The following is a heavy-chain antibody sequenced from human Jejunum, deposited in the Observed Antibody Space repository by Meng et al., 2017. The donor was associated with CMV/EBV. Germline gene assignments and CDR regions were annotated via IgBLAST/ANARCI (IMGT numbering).Heavy chain of an antibody. CDR3: VRGVSPTEWPLEK. D-gene: IGHD3-3*01. J-gene: IGHJ4*02. CDR1: GGSISSYY. V-gene: IGHV4-59*01. Sequence: VSGGSISSYYWCWVRQSPGKGLEWLGYIHYSESTKYNPSLESRVTMSLDRSRNQFSLRLSSVTAADTAVYFCVRGVSPTEWPLEKWGQGTLVTVSS. CDR2: IHYSEST.